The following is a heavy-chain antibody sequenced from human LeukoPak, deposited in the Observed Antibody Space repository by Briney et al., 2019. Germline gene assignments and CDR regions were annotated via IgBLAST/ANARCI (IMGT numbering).Heavy chain of an antibody. D-gene: IGHD1-26*01. CDR1: GYTFTSYY. V-gene: IGHV1-46*01. J-gene: IGHJ4*02. Sequence: ASVKVSCKASGYTFTSYYMHWVRQAPGQGLEWMGIINPSGGSTSYAQKFQGRVTMTRDTSTSTVYMELSSLRSEDTAMFYCARDGSYSGSYHTFDYWGQGTLVTVSS. CDR2: INPSGGST. CDR3: ARDGSYSGSYHTFDY.